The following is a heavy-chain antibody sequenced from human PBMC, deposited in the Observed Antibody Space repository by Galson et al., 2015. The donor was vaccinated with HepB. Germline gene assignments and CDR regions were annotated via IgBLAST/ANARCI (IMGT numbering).Heavy chain of an antibody. CDR3: ARGYASSLYFNHYYGMDV. Sequence: SLRLSCAASGFTFSSYAMHWVRQAPGKGLEWVAVISYDGSNKYYADSVKGRFTISRDNSRNTLYLQMNSLRAEDTAVYYCARGYASSLYFNHYYGMDVWGQGATVTVSS. J-gene: IGHJ6*02. CDR2: ISYDGSNK. V-gene: IGHV3-30*04. D-gene: IGHD6-13*01. CDR1: GFTFSSYA.